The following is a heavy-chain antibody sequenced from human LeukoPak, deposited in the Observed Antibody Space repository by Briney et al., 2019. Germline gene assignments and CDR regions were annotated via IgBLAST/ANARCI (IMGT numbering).Heavy chain of an antibody. Sequence: GGSLRLSCAASGFALSSFAMGWVRQSPGKGLEWLSTNGGGNTTFYADSVKGRFTISRDNSKNTLYLHMDSLRPDDTAIYYCTKELHVAVAVADYYYFYMDVWGRGTAVTVSS. V-gene: IGHV3-23*01. CDR3: TKELHVAVAVADYYYFYMDV. CDR2: TNGGGNTT. CDR1: GFALSSFA. D-gene: IGHD6-19*01. J-gene: IGHJ6*03.